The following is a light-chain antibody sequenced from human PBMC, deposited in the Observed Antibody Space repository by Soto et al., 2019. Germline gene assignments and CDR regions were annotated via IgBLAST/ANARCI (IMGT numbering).Light chain of an antibody. J-gene: IGKJ1*01. CDR3: QQYNSYSQT. CDR2: DAS. Sequence: DIQMTQSTSTLSASVGDRVTITCRASQSISSWLAWYQQKPGKAPNLLIYDASALESGVPSRFSGSGSGTEFTLTISSLQPDDFATYYCQQYNSYSQTFGQGTKVDIK. CDR1: QSISSW. V-gene: IGKV1-5*01.